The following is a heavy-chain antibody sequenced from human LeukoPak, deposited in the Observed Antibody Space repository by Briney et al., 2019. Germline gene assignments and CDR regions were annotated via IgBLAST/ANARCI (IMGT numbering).Heavy chain of an antibody. J-gene: IGHJ4*02. CDR1: GFTFNSFF. V-gene: IGHV3-7*01. D-gene: IGHD7-27*01. CDR3: VRDLGHSRHYFEY. Sequence: PGGSLRLSCAASGFTFNSFFLNWVRLTPGRELEWVACISHDGSETFYMDSVSGRFTISRDNTKNSLYLQMNSLRAEDTAVYFCVRDLGHSRHYFEYWGQGALVTVSS. CDR2: ISHDGSET.